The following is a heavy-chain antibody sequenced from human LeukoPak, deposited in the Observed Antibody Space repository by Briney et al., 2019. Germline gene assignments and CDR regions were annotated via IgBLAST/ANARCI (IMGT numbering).Heavy chain of an antibody. J-gene: IGHJ4*02. Sequence: GGSLRLSCAASGFTFSSYAMHWVRQAPGKGLEYVSAISSNGGSTYHATSVKGRFTISRDNSKSPLYLQMGSRRAEDMAVYYCARVGVAAAGTYGYWGQGTLVTVSS. CDR1: GFTFSSYA. D-gene: IGHD6-13*01. V-gene: IGHV3-64*01. CDR2: ISSNGGST. CDR3: ARVGVAAAGTYGY.